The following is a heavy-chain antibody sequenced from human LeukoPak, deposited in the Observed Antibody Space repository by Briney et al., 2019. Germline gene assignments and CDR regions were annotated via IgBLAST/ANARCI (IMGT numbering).Heavy chain of an antibody. CDR2: ISACNGNT. Sequence: GASVKVSCKASGYTFTSYGISWVRQAPGQGLEWMGWISACNGNTNYAQKLQGRVTMTTDTSTSTAYMELRSLRSDDTAVYYCARGLVPAAIPGAFDIWGQGTMVTVSS. CDR1: GYTFTSYG. J-gene: IGHJ3*02. V-gene: IGHV1-18*01. CDR3: ARGLVPAAIPGAFDI. D-gene: IGHD2-2*02.